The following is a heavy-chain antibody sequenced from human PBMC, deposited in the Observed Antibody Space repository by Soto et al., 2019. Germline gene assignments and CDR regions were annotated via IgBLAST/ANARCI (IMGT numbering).Heavy chain of an antibody. CDR2: LLRPGRST. CDR3: AKDAIANDGIWLMDS. CDR1: GFMFSDYA. V-gene: IGHV3-23*01. Sequence: GGSLRLSCAASGFMFSDYAMTWARQALGKELEWVSGLLRPGRSTYYADSVKGRFTISGDTSANTVYLQMDSLRAEDTAVYYCAKDAIANDGIWLMDSWGQGTVVTV. D-gene: IGHD3-16*01. J-gene: IGHJ5*02.